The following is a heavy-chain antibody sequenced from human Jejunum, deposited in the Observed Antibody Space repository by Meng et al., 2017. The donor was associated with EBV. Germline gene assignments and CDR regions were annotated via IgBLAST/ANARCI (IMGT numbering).Heavy chain of an antibody. J-gene: IGHJ5*02. D-gene: IGHD3-10*01. CDR2: INHGGGA. CDR3: ARLGGYASGTYYPIDP. Sequence: QVQLQQWGAGLLRPSVAMPRTCAVYGGSFSDYYWTWIRQPPGKGLEWIGEINHGGGAIYNPSLKSRVTISVDTSKNQFSLRLSSVTAADTAVYYCARLGGYASGTYYPIDPWGQGTLVTVSS. CDR1: GGSFSDYY. V-gene: IGHV4-34*01.